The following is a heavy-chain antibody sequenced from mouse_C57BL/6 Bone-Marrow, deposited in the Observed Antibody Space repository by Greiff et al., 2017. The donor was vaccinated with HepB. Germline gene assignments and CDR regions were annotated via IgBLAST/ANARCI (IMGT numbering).Heavy chain of an antibody. CDR3: ARDRGFPLFAY. CDR2: ISDGGSYT. D-gene: IGHD3-3*01. V-gene: IGHV5-4*01. Sequence: EVKLQESGGGLVKPGGSLKLSCAASGFTFSSYAMSWVRPTPEKRLGWVATISDGGSYTYYPDNVKGRFTISRDNAKNNLYLQMSHLKSEDTSMYYCARDRGFPLFAYWGQGTLVTVSA. CDR1: GFTFSSYA. J-gene: IGHJ3*01.